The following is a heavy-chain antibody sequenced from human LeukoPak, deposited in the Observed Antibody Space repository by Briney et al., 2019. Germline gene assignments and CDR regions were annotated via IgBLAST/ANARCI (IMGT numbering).Heavy chain of an antibody. CDR2: ISGSGGST. CDR3: AIDVVDSSGYYRFSN. V-gene: IGHV3-23*01. J-gene: IGHJ4*02. Sequence: GGSLRLSCAASGFTFSSYAMSWVRQAPGKGLEWVSAISGSGGSTYYADSVKGRFTISRDNSKNTLYLQMNSLRAEDTAVYYCAIDVVDSSGYYRFSNWGQGTLVTVSS. CDR1: GFTFSSYA. D-gene: IGHD3-22*01.